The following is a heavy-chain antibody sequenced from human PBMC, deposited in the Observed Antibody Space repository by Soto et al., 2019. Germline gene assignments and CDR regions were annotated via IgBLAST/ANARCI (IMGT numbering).Heavy chain of an antibody. J-gene: IGHJ4*02. V-gene: IGHV1-69*13. CDR3: ARDFAYYYDSNGYQFDY. D-gene: IGHD3-22*01. Sequence: SVKVSCKASGGTFSSYAISWVRQAPGQGLEWMGGIIPIFGTANYAQKFQGRVTITADESTSTAYMELSSLRSEDTAVYYCARDFAYYYDSNGYQFDYWGQGTLVTVSS. CDR1: GGTFSSYA. CDR2: IIPIFGTA.